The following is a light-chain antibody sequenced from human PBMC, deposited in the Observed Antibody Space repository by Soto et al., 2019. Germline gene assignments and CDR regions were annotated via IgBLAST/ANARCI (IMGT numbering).Light chain of an antibody. CDR2: GAS. CDR3: QHYGNSPPSVT. Sequence: IVLTQSLGTLSLHPEETATLSCRASQTVTRSYLAWYQQKPGQAPRLLIYGASTRATGIPDRFSGSGSGTDFTLTISRLEPEDFAVNYCQHYGNSPPSVTFGPGTKVDIK. J-gene: IGKJ3*01. CDR1: QTVTRSY. V-gene: IGKV3-20*01.